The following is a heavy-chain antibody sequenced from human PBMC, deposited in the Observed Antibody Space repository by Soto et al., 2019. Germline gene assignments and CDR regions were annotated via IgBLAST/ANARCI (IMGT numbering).Heavy chain of an antibody. Sequence: GGSLRLSCAASGFTFSSYGMHWVRQAPGKGLEWVAVISYDGSNKYYADSVKVRFTISRDNSKNTLYLQMNSLRAEDTAVYYCAKELDPVEVVPGSYWGQGTLVTVSS. V-gene: IGHV3-30*18. J-gene: IGHJ4*02. D-gene: IGHD2-2*01. CDR3: AKELDPVEVVPGSY. CDR1: GFTFSSYG. CDR2: ISYDGSNK.